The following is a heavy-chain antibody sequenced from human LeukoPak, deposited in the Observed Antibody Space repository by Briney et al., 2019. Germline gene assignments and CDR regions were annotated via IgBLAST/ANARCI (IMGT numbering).Heavy chain of an antibody. Sequence: PGGSLRLSCAASGFTFDDYAMHWVRQAPGKGLEWVSGISWNSGSIGYADSVKGRFTISRDNAKNSLYLQMNSLRAEDTAVYYCARDFHLVGATSDAFDIWGQGTMVTVSS. CDR1: GFTFDDYA. V-gene: IGHV3-9*01. J-gene: IGHJ3*02. D-gene: IGHD1-26*01. CDR2: ISWNSGSI. CDR3: ARDFHLVGATSDAFDI.